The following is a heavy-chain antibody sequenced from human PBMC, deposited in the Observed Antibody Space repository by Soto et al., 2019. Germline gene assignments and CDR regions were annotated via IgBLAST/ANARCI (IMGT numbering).Heavy chain of an antibody. V-gene: IGHV1-69*12. J-gene: IGHJ4*02. CDR1: GGTFSSYA. CDR3: ARTNWGGAYYFDY. D-gene: IGHD7-27*01. Sequence: QVQLVQSGAEVTKPGSSVKVSCKASGGTFSSYAISWVRQAPGQGLEWMGGIIPIFGTANYAQKFQGRVTSTAEESTSTAYMELSSLRSEDTAVYYCARTNWGGAYYFDYWGQGTLVTVSS. CDR2: IIPIFGTA.